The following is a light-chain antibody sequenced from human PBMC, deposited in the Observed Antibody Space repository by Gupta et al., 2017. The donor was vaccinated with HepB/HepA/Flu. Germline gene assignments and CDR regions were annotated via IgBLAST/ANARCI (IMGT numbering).Light chain of an antibody. J-gene: IGKJ1*01. Sequence: DIQMTQSPSSLSASVGDRVTITCRASQDIRHDLAWYQQKPGKVPERLIYAASSLQSWVPSRFSGSGSGTEFTLTVSSLQPEDFATYYCLQYNSHPRTFGQGTKVEIK. V-gene: IGKV1-17*01. CDR2: AAS. CDR1: QDIRHD. CDR3: LQYNSHPRT.